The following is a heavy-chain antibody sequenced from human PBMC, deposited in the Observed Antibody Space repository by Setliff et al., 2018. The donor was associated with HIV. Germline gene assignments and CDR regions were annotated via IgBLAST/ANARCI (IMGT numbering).Heavy chain of an antibody. CDR1: GGTFSSYA. D-gene: IGHD1-20*01. V-gene: IGHV1-69*10. Sequence: GASVKVSCKASGGTFSSYAISWVRQAPGQGLEWMGGIIPMLDIANYAQKFQGRVTITADESTSTAYMELSSLRSEDTAVYYCARDQRAYNWNDAVFYYYGLDVWG. CDR3: ARDQRAYNWNDAVFYYYGLDV. J-gene: IGHJ6*01. CDR2: IIPMLDIA.